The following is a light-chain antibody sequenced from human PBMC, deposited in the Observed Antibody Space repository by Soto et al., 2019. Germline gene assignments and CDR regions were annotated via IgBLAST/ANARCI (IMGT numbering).Light chain of an antibody. Sequence: PRLLIYSASTRATGVPDRFSGSGSGTGFTLTIDSLQSEDLALYYCQQYNNWPPWTFGQGTQVAIK. J-gene: IGKJ1*01. CDR3: QQYNNWPPWT. CDR2: SAS. V-gene: IGKV3-15*01.